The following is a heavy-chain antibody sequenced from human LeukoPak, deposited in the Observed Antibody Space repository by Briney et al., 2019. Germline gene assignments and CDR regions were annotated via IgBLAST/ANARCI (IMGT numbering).Heavy chain of an antibody. CDR2: IFYSGST. V-gene: IGHV4-39*01. CDR3: ARLSMVRGVIILGRTFDI. Sequence: PSETLSLTCTVSGGSISTSNYYWGWIRQPPGKGLEWIGNIFYSGSTYYSPSLKSRVTISVDTSKNQFSLKLSSVTAADTAVYYCARLSMVRGVIILGRTFDIWGQGTMVTVSS. D-gene: IGHD3-10*01. CDR1: GGSISTSNYY. J-gene: IGHJ3*02.